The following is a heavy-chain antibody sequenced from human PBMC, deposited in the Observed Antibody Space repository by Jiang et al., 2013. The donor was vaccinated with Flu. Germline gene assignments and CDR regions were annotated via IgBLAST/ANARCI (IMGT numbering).Heavy chain of an antibody. CDR2: IYYSGST. Sequence: GSGLVKPSQTLSLTCTVSGGSISSGSYYWSWIRQPAGKGLEWVGYIYYSGSTNYNPSLKSRVTISVDTSKNQFSLKLSSVTAADTAVYYCARVFIPNVLRFLEWLPEHDAFDIWGQGTMVTVSS. V-gene: IGHV4-61*10. D-gene: IGHD3-3*01. J-gene: IGHJ3*02. CDR1: GGSISSGSYY. CDR3: ARVFIPNVLRFLEWLPEHDAFDI.